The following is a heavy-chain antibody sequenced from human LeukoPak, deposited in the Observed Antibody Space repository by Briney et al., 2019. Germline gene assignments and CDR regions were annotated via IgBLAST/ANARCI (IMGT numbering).Heavy chain of an antibody. J-gene: IGHJ4*02. Sequence: GGSLRLSCAASGFTFSSNAMSWVRQAPGKGLEWVSAISGSGGSTYYADSVKGRFTISRDNSKNTLYLQMNSLRVEDTAVYYCARDYGGNIRGYFDYWGQGTLVTISS. V-gene: IGHV3-23*01. CDR1: GFTFSSNA. D-gene: IGHD4-23*01. CDR3: ARDYGGNIRGYFDY. CDR2: ISGSGGST.